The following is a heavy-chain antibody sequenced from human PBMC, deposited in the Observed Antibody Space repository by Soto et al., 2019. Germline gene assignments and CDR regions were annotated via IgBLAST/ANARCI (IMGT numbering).Heavy chain of an antibody. D-gene: IGHD6-25*01. Sequence: ASVEVSCKASGYTFTSYAMHWVRQAPGQRLECMGWINAGNGNTKYSQKFQGRVTITRDTSAITAYMDLRSLRSEDTAVYYCAREVSAAAPWGEGTLVSVSS. CDR2: INAGNGNT. J-gene: IGHJ5*02. V-gene: IGHV1-3*01. CDR3: AREVSAAAP. CDR1: GYTFTSYA.